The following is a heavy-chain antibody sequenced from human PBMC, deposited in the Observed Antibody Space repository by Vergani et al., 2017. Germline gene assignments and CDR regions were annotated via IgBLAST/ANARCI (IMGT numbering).Heavy chain of an antibody. Sequence: QVQLVESGGGLVKPGGSLRLSCAASGFTFRPSSISWFRQAPVRGLDWLSYISSIGSTIYYADSVKGRFTISRDNAKNSLYLQMNSLRAEDTAVYYCASFRPKYSSGWFWDFQHWGQGTLVTVSS. CDR3: ASFRPKYSSGWFWDFQH. CDR2: ISSIGSTI. V-gene: IGHV3-11*01. CDR1: GFTFRPSS. D-gene: IGHD6-19*01. J-gene: IGHJ1*01.